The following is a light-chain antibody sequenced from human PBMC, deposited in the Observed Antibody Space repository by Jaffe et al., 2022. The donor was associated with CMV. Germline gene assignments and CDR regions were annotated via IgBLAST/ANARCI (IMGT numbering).Light chain of an antibody. Sequence: EIVMTQSPATLSVSPGDRATLSCRASESLSNNLAWYQRKPGQAPWLLIYGASTRATGVPARFSGSASGTEFTLTITSLQSEDFAVYYCQQYNFWPGTFGQGTKLEI. CDR3: QQYNFWPGT. V-gene: IGKV3-15*01. CDR1: ESLSNN. CDR2: GAS. J-gene: IGKJ1*01.